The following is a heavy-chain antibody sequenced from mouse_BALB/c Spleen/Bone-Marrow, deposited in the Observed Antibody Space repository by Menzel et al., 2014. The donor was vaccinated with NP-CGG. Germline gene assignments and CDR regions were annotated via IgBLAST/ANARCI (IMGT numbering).Heavy chain of an antibody. CDR1: GYTFTSYW. Sequence: VQLQESGAELVKPGASVKLSCKASGYTFTSYWMHWVKLRPGQGFEWIGEINPSNGGANYNERFKRKATLTVDKSSSTAYMQLSSLTSEDSAVYYCATSYYYAGSRGNSWGQGTTLTVSS. CDR2: INPSNGGA. CDR3: ATSYYYAGSRGNS. D-gene: IGHD1-1*01. V-gene: IGHV1S16*01. J-gene: IGHJ2*01.